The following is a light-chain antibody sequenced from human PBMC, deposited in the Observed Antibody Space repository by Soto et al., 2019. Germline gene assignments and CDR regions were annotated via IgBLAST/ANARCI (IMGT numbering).Light chain of an antibody. J-gene: IGLJ2*01. CDR3: SSYTSTTLV. V-gene: IGLV2-14*01. Sequence: QSVLTQPASVSGSPGQSITISCTGTSSDVGGSNHVSWYQQHPGKAPKLMIYGVSNRPSGISNRVSGSKSGNTASLTISGLPAEYEADYYCSSYTSTTLVFGGGTPLTVL. CDR2: GVS. CDR1: SSDVGGSNH.